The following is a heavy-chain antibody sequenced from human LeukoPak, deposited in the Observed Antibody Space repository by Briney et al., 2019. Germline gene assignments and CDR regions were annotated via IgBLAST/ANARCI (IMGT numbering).Heavy chain of an antibody. CDR3: ARVRGVRGVNDY. CDR2: INHSGST. D-gene: IGHD3-10*01. CDR1: GGSFSGYY. V-gene: IGHV4-34*01. Sequence: PSETLSLTCAVYGGSFSGYYWSWIRQPPGKGLEWIGEINHSGSTNYNPSLKSRVTISVDTSKNQFSLKLSSVTAADTAVYYCARVRGVRGVNDYWGQGILVSVSA. J-gene: IGHJ4*02.